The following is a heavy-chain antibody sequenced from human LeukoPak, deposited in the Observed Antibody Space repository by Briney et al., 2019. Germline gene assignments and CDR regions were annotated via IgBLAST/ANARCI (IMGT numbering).Heavy chain of an antibody. D-gene: IGHD6-13*01. CDR3: TRVLAAAANALDI. Sequence: GGSLRLSCAASGFTFSNYWMSWVRQAPGKGLEWVGRSRRKAKRYSTEYAASVKGRFTMSRDDSKNSLYLQMNSLKTEDTAVYYCTRVLAAAANALDIWGQGTMVTVSS. CDR2: SRRKAKRYST. V-gene: IGHV3-72*01. CDR1: GFTFSNYW. J-gene: IGHJ3*02.